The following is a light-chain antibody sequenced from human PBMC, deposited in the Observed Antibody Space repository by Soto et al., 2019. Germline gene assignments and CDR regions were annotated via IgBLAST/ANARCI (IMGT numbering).Light chain of an antibody. V-gene: IGLV1-44*01. CDR3: AAWDDSLNASV. CDR1: SSNVGSNT. Sequence: QSVLTQPPSASGAPGQMVTISCSGSSSNVGSNTVSWYQQFPGTAPKLLIHSNNKRPSGVPDRFSGSKSGTSASLAISGLQSEDEADYYCAAWDDSLNASVFGGGTKVTVL. CDR2: SNN. J-gene: IGLJ1*01.